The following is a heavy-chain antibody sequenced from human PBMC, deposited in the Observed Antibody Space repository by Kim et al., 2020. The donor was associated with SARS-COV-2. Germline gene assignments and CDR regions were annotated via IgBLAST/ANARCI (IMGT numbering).Heavy chain of an antibody. V-gene: IGHV4-59*01. CDR2: T. D-gene: IGHD4-17*01. Sequence: TNYNPSHTSRVTISVDTSKNQLALKLNSVTAADTAVYYCARSTTVVTYDYWGQGTLVTVSS. J-gene: IGHJ4*02. CDR3: ARSTTVVTYDY.